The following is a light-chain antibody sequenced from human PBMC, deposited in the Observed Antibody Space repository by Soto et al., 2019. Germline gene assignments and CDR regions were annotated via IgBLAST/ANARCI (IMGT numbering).Light chain of an antibody. CDR1: QSISSD. CDR3: QQYNNWPPWT. CDR2: GAS. Sequence: EIVMTQSPGTLSLSPGERATLSCRASQSISSDLAWYQQKPGQAPRLLIYGASTRASDIPARFSGSGSGTEFTLTISSLQSEDFAVYYCQQYNNWPPWTFGQGTKVEFK. J-gene: IGKJ1*01. V-gene: IGKV3-15*01.